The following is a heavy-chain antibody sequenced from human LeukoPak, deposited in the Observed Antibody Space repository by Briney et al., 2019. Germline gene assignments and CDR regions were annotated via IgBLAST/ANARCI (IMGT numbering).Heavy chain of an antibody. Sequence: NPGGSLRLSCAASGFTFSSYSMNWVRQAPGKGLEWVSSISSSSSYIYYADSVKGRFTISRDNAKNSLYLQMNSLRAEDTAVYYCARDHYYDSSSYYVGDNWFDPWGQGTLVTVSS. D-gene: IGHD3-22*01. J-gene: IGHJ5*02. CDR3: ARDHYYDSSSYYVGDNWFDP. V-gene: IGHV3-21*01. CDR1: GFTFSSYS. CDR2: ISSSSSYI.